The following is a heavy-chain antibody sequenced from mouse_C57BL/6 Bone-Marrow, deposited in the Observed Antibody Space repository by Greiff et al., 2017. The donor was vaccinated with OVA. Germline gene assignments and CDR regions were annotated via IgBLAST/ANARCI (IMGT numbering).Heavy chain of an antibody. V-gene: IGHV1-64*01. CDR3: ARDWDGDWYFDV. CDR2: IHPNSGST. Sequence: QVKLQQPGAELVKPGASVKLSCKASGYTFTSYWMHWVKQRPGQGLEWIGMIHPNSGSTNSNEKFKSKATLTVDKSSSTAYMQLSSLTSEDSAVYYCARDWDGDWYFDVWGTGTTVTVSS. J-gene: IGHJ1*03. CDR1: GYTFTSYW. D-gene: IGHD4-1*01.